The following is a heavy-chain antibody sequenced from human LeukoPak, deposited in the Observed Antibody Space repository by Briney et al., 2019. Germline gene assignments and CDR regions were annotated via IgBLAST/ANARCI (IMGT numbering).Heavy chain of an antibody. CDR1: GFTFGNYW. D-gene: IGHD2-2*01. CDR2: INQVGSEK. J-gene: IGHJ4*02. V-gene: IGHV3-7*01. Sequence: GGSLRLSCAASGFTFGNYWMSWVRQAPGKGPEWMTNINQVGSEKNYVDSVRGRFTISRDNAKNSLYLQMNNLRVEDTALYYCVRDYAGWGQGTLVTVSS. CDR3: VRDYAG.